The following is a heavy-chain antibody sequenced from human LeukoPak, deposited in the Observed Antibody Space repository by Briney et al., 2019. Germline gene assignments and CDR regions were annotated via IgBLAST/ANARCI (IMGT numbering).Heavy chain of an antibody. D-gene: IGHD1-26*01. CDR3: ARGGSPPEALGDTFDV. CDR1: GFTFSSYW. J-gene: IGHJ3*01. Sequence: GGSLRLSCAPAGFTFSSYWMHWVRQAPGKGLVWVSRVKSDGSSTNYADAVKGRFTVSRDNAKNTLILQMNSLRAEDTAVYYCARGGSPPEALGDTFDVWGHGTLVTVSS. V-gene: IGHV3-74*01. CDR2: VKSDGSST.